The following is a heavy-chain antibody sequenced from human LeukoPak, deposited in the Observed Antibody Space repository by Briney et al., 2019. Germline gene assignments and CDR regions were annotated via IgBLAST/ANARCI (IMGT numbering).Heavy chain of an antibody. CDR1: GGTFSSYA. Sequence: SVKVSCKASGGTFSSYAISWVRQAPGQGLEWMGRIIPILGIANYAQKFQGRVTITADKSTSTAYMELSSLRSEDTAVYYCARAATDYDFWSGYYREAYYFDYWGQGTLVTVSS. CDR2: IIPILGIA. J-gene: IGHJ4*02. V-gene: IGHV1-69*04. CDR3: ARAATDYDFWSGYYREAYYFDY. D-gene: IGHD3-3*01.